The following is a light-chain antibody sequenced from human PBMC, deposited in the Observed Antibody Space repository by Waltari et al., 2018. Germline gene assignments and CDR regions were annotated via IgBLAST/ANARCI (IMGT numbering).Light chain of an antibody. Sequence: QSTLTQPASVSGSPGQSITISCTGTSSDVGSYNLVSWYQQHPGKAPKLMIYEVSKRPSGVYIRYSGCKFGNTSFWTIAGLQAEDGADYYCCSYAGSSTYVFGTGTKVTVL. V-gene: IGLV2-23*02. J-gene: IGLJ1*01. CDR2: EVS. CDR3: CSYAGSSTYV. CDR1: SSDVGSYNL.